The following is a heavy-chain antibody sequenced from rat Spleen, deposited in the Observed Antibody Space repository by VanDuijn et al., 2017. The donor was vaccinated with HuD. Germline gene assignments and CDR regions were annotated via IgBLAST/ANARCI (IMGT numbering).Heavy chain of an antibody. CDR1: GFTFNNYW. Sequence: EVQLVESGGGLVQPGRSLKLSCVASGFTFNNYWMTWIRQAPGKGLEWVASITKTGGNTYYRDSVKGRFTISRDNAKTILYLQMDSLRSEDTATYFCASRTRNWFAYWGQGTLVTVSS. V-gene: IGHV5-31*01. J-gene: IGHJ3*01. CDR3: ASRTRNWFAY. CDR2: ITKTGGNT.